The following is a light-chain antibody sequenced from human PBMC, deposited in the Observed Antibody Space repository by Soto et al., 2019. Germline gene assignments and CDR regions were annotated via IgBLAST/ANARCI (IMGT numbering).Light chain of an antibody. V-gene: IGKV1-39*01. CDR3: QQSYRTPPT. Sequence: DIQMTQSPSSLSASVGDRVTITCRASQSISSYLNWYQPKPGKAPKLLIYAASSLQSGFPSRFSGSGYGTDFTLTISSLQPEDFATYYCQQSYRTPPTFGPGTKVDIK. CDR1: QSISSY. J-gene: IGKJ3*01. CDR2: AAS.